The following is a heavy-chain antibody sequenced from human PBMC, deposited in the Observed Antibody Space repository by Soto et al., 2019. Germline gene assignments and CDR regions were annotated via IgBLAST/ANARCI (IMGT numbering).Heavy chain of an antibody. Sequence: QVLLVESGGGVVQPGRSLRLSFAASGFTFSSYTMHWVRQAPGKGLEWVAVISYDENNKYYADSVKGRFTISRDNSKNTLYLQMNSLRGEDTAVYYCARDPYSSGWLDYWGQGTLVTGSS. CDR2: ISYDENNK. D-gene: IGHD6-19*01. J-gene: IGHJ4*02. CDR3: ARDPYSSGWLDY. V-gene: IGHV3-30-3*01. CDR1: GFTFSSYT.